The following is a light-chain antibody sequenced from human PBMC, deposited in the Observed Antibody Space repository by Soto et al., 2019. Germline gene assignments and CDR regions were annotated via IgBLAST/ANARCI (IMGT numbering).Light chain of an antibody. CDR3: AAWDDSLNGPL. V-gene: IGLV1-44*01. CDR2: NND. J-gene: IGLJ2*01. CDR1: SSNIGSNT. Sequence: QLVLTQPPSASGTPGQRVTISCSGSSSNIGSNTVSWYQQLPGASPRLLMFNNDQRPSGVPDRFSGSNSGTSASLAISGLQSGDEADYYCAAWDDSLNGPLFGGGTKVTVL.